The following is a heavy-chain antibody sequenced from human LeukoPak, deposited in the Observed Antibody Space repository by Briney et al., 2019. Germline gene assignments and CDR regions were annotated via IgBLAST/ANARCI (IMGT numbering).Heavy chain of an antibody. CDR2: IYYSGST. CDR3: ARDKQPGDQ. CDR1: GGSISSYY. D-gene: IGHD6-13*01. Sequence: SETLSLTCTVSGGSISSYYWSWIRQPPGKGLEWIGYIYYSGSTNYNPPLKSRVTISVDTSKNQFSLRLSSVTAADTAVYYCARDKQPGDQWGQGTLVTVSS. V-gene: IGHV4-59*01. J-gene: IGHJ5*02.